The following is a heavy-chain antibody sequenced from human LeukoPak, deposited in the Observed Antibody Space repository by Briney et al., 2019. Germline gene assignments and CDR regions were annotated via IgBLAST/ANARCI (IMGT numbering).Heavy chain of an antibody. J-gene: IGHJ5*02. CDR1: GGSFSGYY. D-gene: IGHD1-26*01. CDR2: INHSGST. CDR3: ASSGSHNWFDP. Sequence: SETLSLTCAVYGGSFSGYYWSWIRQPPGKGLEWIGEINHSGSTNYNPSLKSRVTISVDTSKNQFSLKLSSVTAADTAVYYCASSGSHNWFDPWGQGTLVTVSS. V-gene: IGHV4-34*01.